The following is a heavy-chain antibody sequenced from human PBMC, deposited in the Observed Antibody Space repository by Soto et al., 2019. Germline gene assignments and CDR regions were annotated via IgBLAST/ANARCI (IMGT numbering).Heavy chain of an antibody. J-gene: IGHJ4*02. CDR3: VRDDPPKEPFDY. CDR1: GFTVSSIY. Sequence: EVQLVESGGDLVQPGGSLRLSCAASGFTVSSIYMSWVRQAPGKGLEWVSVIFINGGTIYADAVKGRFTISRDSSKNTLYLQMNNLRVEDTAVYYCVRDDPPKEPFDYWGQGTLVTVSS. CDR2: IFINGGT. D-gene: IGHD1-1*01. V-gene: IGHV3-66*01.